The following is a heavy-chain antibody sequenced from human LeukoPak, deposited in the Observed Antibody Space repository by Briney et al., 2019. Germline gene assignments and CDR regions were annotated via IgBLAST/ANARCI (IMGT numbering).Heavy chain of an antibody. CDR1: GFIFSNYW. J-gene: IGHJ5*02. CDR2: MNTDGSAI. D-gene: IGHD6-19*01. Sequence: GGSLRLSCAASGFIFSNYWMHWVRQAPGEELVWVSRMNTDGSAINYADYVKGRFTISRDNAKNTLYLQMNSLTTEDTAVYYCATAGKYRFDNWGQGILVTVSS. CDR3: ATAGKYRFDN. V-gene: IGHV3-74*01.